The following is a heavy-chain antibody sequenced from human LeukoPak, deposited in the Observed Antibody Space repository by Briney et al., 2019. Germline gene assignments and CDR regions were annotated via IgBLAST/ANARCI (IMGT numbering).Heavy chain of an antibody. CDR1: GYTFTGYY. Sequence: ASVKVSCKASGYTFTGYYMHWVRQAPGQGLEWMGWINPTGGGTNYAQKFQGRVTMTRDTSISTAYMEVSSLTSEDTAVYYCARAPTPFYYDSSAYYSDFWGQGTLVTVSS. J-gene: IGHJ4*02. D-gene: IGHD6-25*01. CDR3: ARAPTPFYYDSSAYYSDF. V-gene: IGHV1-2*02. CDR2: INPTGGGT.